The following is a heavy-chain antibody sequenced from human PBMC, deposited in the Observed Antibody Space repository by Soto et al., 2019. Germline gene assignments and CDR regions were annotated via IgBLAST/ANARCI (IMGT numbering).Heavy chain of an antibody. CDR2: ISYDGSNK. J-gene: IGHJ4*02. D-gene: IGHD5-18*01. Sequence: QVQLVESGGGVVQPGRSLRLSCAASGFTFSSYGMHWVRQAPGKGLEWVAVISYDGSNKYYADSVKGRFTISRDNSKNMLYLQMNSLRAEDTAVYYCAKDLRRVDTAMVTPPLFGPSDYWGQGTLVTVSS. CDR3: AKDLRRVDTAMVTPPLFGPSDY. CDR1: GFTFSSYG. V-gene: IGHV3-30*18.